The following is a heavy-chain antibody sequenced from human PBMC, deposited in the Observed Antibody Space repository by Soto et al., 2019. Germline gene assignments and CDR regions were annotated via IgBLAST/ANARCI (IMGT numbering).Heavy chain of an antibody. V-gene: IGHV1-18*01. CDR3: ARPLTYGGSHYWYFDL. D-gene: IGHD4-17*01. CDR1: GYTFTSYG. CDR2: ISAYNGNT. J-gene: IGHJ2*01. Sequence: ASVKVSCKASGYTFTSYGISWVRQAPGQGLEWMGWISAYNGNTNYAQKLQGRVTMTTDTSTSTAYMELRSLRSDDTAVYYCARPLTYGGSHYWYFDLWGRGTLVTVSS.